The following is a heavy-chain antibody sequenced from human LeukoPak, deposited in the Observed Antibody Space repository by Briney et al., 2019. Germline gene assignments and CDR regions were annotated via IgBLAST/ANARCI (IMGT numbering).Heavy chain of an antibody. D-gene: IGHD6-19*01. Sequence: SETLSLTCTVPGGSISSYYWSWIRQPPGKGLEWIGYIYYSGSTNYNPSLKSRVTISVDTSKNQFSLKLSTVTAADTAVYYCARAMCLAVALGAFDIWGQGTMVTVSS. CDR1: GGSISSYY. CDR2: IYYSGST. CDR3: ARAMCLAVALGAFDI. V-gene: IGHV4-59*01. J-gene: IGHJ3*02.